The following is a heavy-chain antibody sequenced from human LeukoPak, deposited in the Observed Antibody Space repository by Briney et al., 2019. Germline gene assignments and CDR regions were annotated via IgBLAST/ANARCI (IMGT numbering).Heavy chain of an antibody. Sequence: SETLSLTCTVSGGSISSYYWSWIRQPPGKGLEWIGYIYYSGSTNYNPSLKSRVTISVDTSKNQFSLRLSPVTAADTAVYYCAGQDTAMDATDYWGQGTLVTVSS. J-gene: IGHJ4*02. D-gene: IGHD5-18*01. CDR2: IYYSGST. CDR3: AGQDTAMDATDY. CDR1: GGSISSYY. V-gene: IGHV4-59*01.